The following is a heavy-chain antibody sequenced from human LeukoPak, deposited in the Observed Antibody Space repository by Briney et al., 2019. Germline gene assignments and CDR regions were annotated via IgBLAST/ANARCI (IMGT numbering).Heavy chain of an antibody. CDR2: ISAYNGNT. D-gene: IGHD3-3*01. CDR1: GYTFTSYG. V-gene: IGHV1-18*01. J-gene: IGHJ3*02. Sequence: GASVRVSCKASGYTFTSYGISWVRQAPGQGLEWMGWISAYNGNTNYAQKLQGRVTMTTDTSTSTAYMELRSLGSDDTAVYYCARERIDFWSGYRRNDAFDIWGQGTMVTVSS. CDR3: ARERIDFWSGYRRNDAFDI.